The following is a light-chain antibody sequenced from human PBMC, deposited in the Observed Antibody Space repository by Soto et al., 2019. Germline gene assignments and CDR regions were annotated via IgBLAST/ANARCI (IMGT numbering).Light chain of an antibody. CDR2: SNN. CDR1: SSNIGSNT. V-gene: IGLV1-44*01. Sequence: QSVLTQPPSASGTPGQRVTTSCSGSSSNIGSNTVNWYQQLPGTAPKLLICSNNQRPSGVPDRFSVSKSGTSASLAISGLQPADEADYYCAAWDDSLNADVFGTGTKVTVL. CDR3: AAWDDSLNADV. J-gene: IGLJ1*01.